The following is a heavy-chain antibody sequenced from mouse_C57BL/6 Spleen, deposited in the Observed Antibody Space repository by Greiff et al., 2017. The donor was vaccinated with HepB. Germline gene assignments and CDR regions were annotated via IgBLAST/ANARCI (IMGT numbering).Heavy chain of an antibody. Sequence: VQLQQSGAELVKPGASVKISCKASGYAFSSYWMNWVKQRPGKGLEWIGQIYPGDGDTNYNGKVKGKATMTADKSSSTAFMQLSSLTSEDSAVYFCASYCGSGTCAMDYWGQGTSVTVSS. J-gene: IGHJ4*01. CDR1: GYAFSSYW. D-gene: IGHD1-1*01. CDR3: ASYCGSGTCAMDY. CDR2: IYPGDGDT. V-gene: IGHV1-80*01.